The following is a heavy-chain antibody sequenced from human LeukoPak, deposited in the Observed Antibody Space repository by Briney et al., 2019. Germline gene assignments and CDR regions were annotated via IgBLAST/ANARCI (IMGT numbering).Heavy chain of an antibody. J-gene: IGHJ6*03. Sequence: ASVKVSCKASGYSFIGYYIHWVRQAPGQGLEWLGWINPDSGGTNYAQKFQDTVTLTRDTSINTAYMELSGLRSDDTAVYYCARDKTCASSTCGNSYMDVWGKGTTVTVSS. CDR2: INPDSGGT. CDR3: ARDKTCASSTCGNSYMDV. D-gene: IGHD2-2*01. CDR1: GYSFIGYY. V-gene: IGHV1-2*02.